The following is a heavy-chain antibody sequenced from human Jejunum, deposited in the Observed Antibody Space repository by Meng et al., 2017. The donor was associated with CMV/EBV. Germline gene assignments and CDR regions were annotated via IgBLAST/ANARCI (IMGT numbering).Heavy chain of an antibody. D-gene: IGHD2-2*01. V-gene: IGHV1-2*02. CDR1: TDYN. CDR2: INPDSGDT. J-gene: IGHJ4*02. CDR3: AREPYCSTTYTCAFWGDY. Sequence: TDYNIHWVRQAPGQGLEWMGWINPDSGDTNYAQKFQGRVTMTRDTSISTAYMELSRLRSDDTAVYYCAREPYCSTTYTCAFWGDYWGQGTPVTVSS.